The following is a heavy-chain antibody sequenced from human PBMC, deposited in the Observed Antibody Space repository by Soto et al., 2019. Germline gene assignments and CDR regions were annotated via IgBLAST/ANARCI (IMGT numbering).Heavy chain of an antibody. Sequence: GGSLRLSCAASGFTFSSYWMHWVRQAPGKGLVWVSRINSDGSSTSYADSVKGRFTISRDNAKNTLYLQMNSLRAEDTAVYYCARDPEPDYCSSTSCHYCYGMDVWGQGTTVTVSS. D-gene: IGHD2-2*01. V-gene: IGHV3-74*01. CDR1: GFTFSSYW. CDR2: INSDGSST. J-gene: IGHJ6*02. CDR3: ARDPEPDYCSSTSCHYCYGMDV.